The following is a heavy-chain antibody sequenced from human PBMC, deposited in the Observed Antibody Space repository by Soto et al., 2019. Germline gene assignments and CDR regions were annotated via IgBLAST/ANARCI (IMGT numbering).Heavy chain of an antibody. D-gene: IGHD1-26*01. CDR1: GGSISSYY. CDR2: IYYSGST. CDR3: ARQGAIDY. Sequence: SETLSLTCTVSGGSISSYYWSWIRQPPGKGLEWIGYIYYSGSTNYNPSLKSRVNISVDTSKNQFSLNLSSVTAADTAVYYCARQGAIDYWGQGTLVTVSS. J-gene: IGHJ4*02. V-gene: IGHV4-59*08.